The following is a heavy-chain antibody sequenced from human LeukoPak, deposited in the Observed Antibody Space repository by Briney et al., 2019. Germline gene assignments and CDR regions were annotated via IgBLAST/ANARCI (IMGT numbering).Heavy chain of an antibody. D-gene: IGHD5-12*01. Sequence: PSETLSLTCTVSGGSIKSYYWHWIRQPPGKGLEWIGYISYSGRTNYNPSLKSRVTISIDTSKNQFSLKLSSVTAADTAVYHCARSGGYSGYDGDYWGQGTRVTVSS. CDR3: ARSGGYSGYDGDY. V-gene: IGHV4-59*01. CDR1: GGSIKSYY. CDR2: ISYSGRT. J-gene: IGHJ4*02.